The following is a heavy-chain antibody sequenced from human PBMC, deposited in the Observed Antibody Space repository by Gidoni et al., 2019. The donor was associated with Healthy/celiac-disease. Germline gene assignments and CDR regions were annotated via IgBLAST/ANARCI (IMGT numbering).Heavy chain of an antibody. V-gene: IGHV1-46*01. Sequence: QVQLVQSGAEVQKPGASVKVSCKASGSTFTRSSMHWVQQATGQGLEWMGIINPSGGSTSYAQKFQGRVTMTRDTSTSTVYMELSSLRSEDTAVYYCARDRGYYDILTGYYPPYWYFDLWGRGTLVTVSS. CDR2: INPSGGST. J-gene: IGHJ2*01. CDR1: GSTFTRSS. CDR3: ARDRGYYDILTGYYPPYWYFDL. D-gene: IGHD3-9*01.